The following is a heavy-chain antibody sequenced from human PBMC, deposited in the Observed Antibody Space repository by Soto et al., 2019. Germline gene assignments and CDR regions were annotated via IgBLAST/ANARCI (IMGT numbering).Heavy chain of an antibody. Sequence: SGPTLVNPTQTLTLTCTFSGFSLSTSGEGVGWIRQPPGKALEWLALIYWDDDKRYSPSLKSRLTITKDTSKNQVVLTMTNMDPVDTATYYCALRRMDNHSKYRSPIDYCGQRTLVTVSS. CDR3: ALRRMDNHSKYRSPIDY. D-gene: IGHD2-15*01. CDR1: GFSLSTSGEG. V-gene: IGHV2-5*02. J-gene: IGHJ4*02. CDR2: IYWDDDK.